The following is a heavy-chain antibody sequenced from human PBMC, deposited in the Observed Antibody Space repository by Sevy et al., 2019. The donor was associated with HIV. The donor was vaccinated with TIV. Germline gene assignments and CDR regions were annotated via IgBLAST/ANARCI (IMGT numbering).Heavy chain of an antibody. D-gene: IGHD3-10*01. CDR3: ASLSYGSGSYYYYMDV. J-gene: IGHJ6*03. V-gene: IGHV5-51*01. CDR2: IYPGDSDT. Sequence: GESLKISCKGSGYSFTSYWIGWVRQMPGKGLEWMGIIYPGDSDTRYSPSFQGQVTISADKSIGTAYLQWSSLKASDTAMYYCASLSYGSGSYYYYMDVWGKGTTVTVSS. CDR1: GYSFTSYW.